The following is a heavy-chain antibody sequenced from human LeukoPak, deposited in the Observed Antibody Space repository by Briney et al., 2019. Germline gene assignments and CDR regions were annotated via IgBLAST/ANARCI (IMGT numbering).Heavy chain of an antibody. V-gene: IGHV3-7*01. CDR1: GFTFSSYW. J-gene: IGHJ2*01. CDR3: ARDSIAAAGTNALDWYFDL. D-gene: IGHD6-13*01. Sequence: HPGGSLRLSCAASGFTFSSYWMSWFRQAPGKGLEWVANIKQDGSEKYYVDSVKGRFTISRDNAKNSLYLQMNSLRAEDTAVYYCARDSIAAAGTNALDWYFDLWGRGTLVTVSS. CDR2: IKQDGSEK.